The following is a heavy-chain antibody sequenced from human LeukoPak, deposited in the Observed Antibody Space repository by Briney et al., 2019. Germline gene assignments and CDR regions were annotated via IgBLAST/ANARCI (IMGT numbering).Heavy chain of an antibody. J-gene: IGHJ3*02. D-gene: IGHD3-22*01. V-gene: IGHV1-18*01. CDR3: ARNRYYYDSSGPRQGDAFDI. Sequence: GASVKVSCKASGYTFNSYGISWVRQAPGQGLEWMGWISAYNGNTNYAQKLQGRVTMTTDTSTSTAYMELRSLRSDDTAVYYCARNRYYYDSSGPRQGDAFDIWGQGTMVTVSS. CDR1: GYTFNSYG. CDR2: ISAYNGNT.